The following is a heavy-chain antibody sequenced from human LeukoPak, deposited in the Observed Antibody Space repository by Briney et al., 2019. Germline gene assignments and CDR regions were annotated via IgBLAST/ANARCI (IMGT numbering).Heavy chain of an antibody. Sequence: ASVKVSCKASGGTFSSYAIIWVRQAPGQGLEWMGRIIPRIIPILGITNYAQKFQGKVTITADKSTSTAYMELRSLRSDDTAVYYCARDLIVVVPAAHTSSFDYWGQGTLVTVSS. CDR1: GGTFSSYA. CDR3: ARDLIVVVPAAHTSSFDY. D-gene: IGHD2-2*01. V-gene: IGHV1-69*04. J-gene: IGHJ4*02. CDR2: IIPRIIPILGIT.